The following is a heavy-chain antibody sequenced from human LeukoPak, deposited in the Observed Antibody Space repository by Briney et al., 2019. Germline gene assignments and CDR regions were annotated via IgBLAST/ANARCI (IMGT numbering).Heavy chain of an antibody. J-gene: IGHJ5*02. CDR2: INPSGGST. CDR3: ATGLIGSGPYNWFDP. Sequence: ASVKVSCKASGYTFTSYAMNWVRQAPGQGLEWMGIINPSGGSTIYAQKFQGRVTMTEDTSTDTAYMELSSLRSEDTAVYYCATGLIGSGPYNWFDPWGQGTLVTVSS. CDR1: GYTFTSYA. D-gene: IGHD1-14*01. V-gene: IGHV1-46*01.